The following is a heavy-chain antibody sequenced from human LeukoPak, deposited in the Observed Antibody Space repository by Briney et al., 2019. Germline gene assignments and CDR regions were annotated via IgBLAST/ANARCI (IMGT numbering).Heavy chain of an antibody. J-gene: IGHJ4*02. D-gene: IGHD3-3*01. CDR3: ARGYYDFWSGYYSVAVYFDY. Sequence: ASVKVSCKASGYTFTSYYMHWVRQAPGQGLEWMGIINPSGGSTSYAQKFQGRVTMTRDTSTSTAYMELSSLRSEDTAVYYCARGYYDFWSGYYSVAVYFDYWGQGTLVTASS. CDR2: INPSGGST. V-gene: IGHV1-46*01. CDR1: GYTFTSYY.